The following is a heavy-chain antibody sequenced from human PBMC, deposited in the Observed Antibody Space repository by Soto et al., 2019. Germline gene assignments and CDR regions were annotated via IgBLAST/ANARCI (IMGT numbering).Heavy chain of an antibody. Sequence: GASVKASCKASGGTISSYTISWVRQAPEQGLEWMGRIIPILGIANYAQKFQGRVTITADKSTSTAYTELSSLRSEDTAVYYCTRVGRGYSGYGYNYYYYYYMDVWGKGTTVTVSS. J-gene: IGHJ6*03. V-gene: IGHV1-69*02. D-gene: IGHD5-12*01. CDR3: TRVGRGYSGYGYNYYYYYYMDV. CDR2: IIPILGIA. CDR1: GGTISSYT.